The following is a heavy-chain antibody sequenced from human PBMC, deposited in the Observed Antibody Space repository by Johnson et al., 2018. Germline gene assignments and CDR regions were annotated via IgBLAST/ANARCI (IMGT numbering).Heavy chain of an antibody. V-gene: IGHV3-9*01. CDR3: ARDYPFDS. Sequence: QLVESGGGVVQPGRSLRLSCAASGFTFDDYAMHWVRQAPGKGLEWVSGISWNSGSTYYADSVKGRFTISRDNSKNTLYLQMNSLRAEDTAVYYCARDYPFDSWGQGTMVTVSS. CDR2: ISWNSGST. CDR1: GFTFDDYA. J-gene: IGHJ3*02.